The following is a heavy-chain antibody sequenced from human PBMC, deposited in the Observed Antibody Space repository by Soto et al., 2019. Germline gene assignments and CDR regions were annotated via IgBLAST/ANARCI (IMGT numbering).Heavy chain of an antibody. CDR1: CGSISSGDYY. J-gene: IGHJ5*02. Sequence: SQTLSLTRTVSCGSISSGDYYWSWIRQPPGKGMVWIGYIYYSGRTYYNPSLTSRVTISGDTSKNQFSLKLSSVTAAVTGVCFCALPLECHTRSGLNWLDPWRQGTLVTVS. D-gene: IGHD3-3*01. CDR3: ALPLECHTRSGLNWLDP. CDR2: IYYSGRT. V-gene: IGHV4-30-4*01.